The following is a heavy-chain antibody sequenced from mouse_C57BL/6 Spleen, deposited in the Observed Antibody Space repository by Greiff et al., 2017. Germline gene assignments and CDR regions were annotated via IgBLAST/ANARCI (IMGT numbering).Heavy chain of an antibody. J-gene: IGHJ4*01. CDR1: GYAFSSSW. Sequence: VQLQQSGPELVKPGASVKISCKASGYAFSSSWMNWVKQRPGKGLEWIGRIYPGDGDTNYNGNFKGKATLTADKSSSTAYMQLSSLTSEDSAVYFCASLTGTRAMDYWGQGTSVTVSS. CDR2: IYPGDGDT. V-gene: IGHV1-82*01. CDR3: ASLTGTRAMDY. D-gene: IGHD4-1*01.